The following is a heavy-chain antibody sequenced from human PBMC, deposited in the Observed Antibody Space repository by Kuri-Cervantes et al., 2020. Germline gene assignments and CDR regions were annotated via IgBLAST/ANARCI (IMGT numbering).Heavy chain of an antibody. CDR2: IYYSGST. D-gene: IGHD3-10*01. CDR3: ARTYGSGSYSWFDP. J-gene: IGHJ5*02. CDR1: GGSISSYY. V-gene: IGHV4-59*12. Sequence: GSLRLSCTVSGGSISSYYWSWIRQPPGKGLEWIGSIYYSGSTYYRPSLKSRVTISVDTSKDQFSLKLNSVTAADTAVYYCARTYGSGSYSWFDPWGQGTLVTVSS.